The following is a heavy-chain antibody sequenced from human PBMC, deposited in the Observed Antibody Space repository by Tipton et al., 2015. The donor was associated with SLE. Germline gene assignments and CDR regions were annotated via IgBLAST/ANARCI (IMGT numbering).Heavy chain of an antibody. D-gene: IGHD2/OR15-2a*01. CDR1: GYTFTNYW. CDR3: ARLSRGAYYFDY. Sequence: QLVQSGAEVKKPGESLRISCKGSGYTFTNYWITWVRQMPGKGLEWMGIIDPSDSYTYYSPTFQGHVTISADKSISTAYLQWSSLKASDTAMYYCARLSRGAYYFDYWGQGTLVTVSS. CDR2: IDPSDSYT. J-gene: IGHJ4*02. V-gene: IGHV5-10-1*01.